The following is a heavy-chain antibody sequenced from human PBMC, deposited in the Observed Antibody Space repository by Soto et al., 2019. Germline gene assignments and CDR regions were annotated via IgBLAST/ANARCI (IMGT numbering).Heavy chain of an antibody. CDR3: ARGYDGGFDY. Sequence: QVQLRQWGAGLLKPSETLSLTCAVYGGSFSGYYWSWIRQPPGKGLEWIGEINHSGSTNYNPSLKSRVTISVDTSKNQFSLKLSSVTAADTAVYYCARGYDGGFDYWGQGTLVTVSS. CDR2: INHSGST. V-gene: IGHV4-34*01. CDR1: GGSFSGYY. J-gene: IGHJ4*02. D-gene: IGHD3-22*01.